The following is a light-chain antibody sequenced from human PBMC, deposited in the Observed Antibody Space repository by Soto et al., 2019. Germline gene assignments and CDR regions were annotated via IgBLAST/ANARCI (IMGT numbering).Light chain of an antibody. Sequence: DIVMTQSPATLSMSPGERATLSCRASQTINNNLAWNQQKPGQAPRLLNYGASTRATGIPDRFSGSGSGTEFTLTISSLQSEDFAVYYCQQYDKWPWTFGQGTKVEIK. CDR2: GAS. CDR1: QTINNN. CDR3: QQYDKWPWT. V-gene: IGKV3-15*01. J-gene: IGKJ1*01.